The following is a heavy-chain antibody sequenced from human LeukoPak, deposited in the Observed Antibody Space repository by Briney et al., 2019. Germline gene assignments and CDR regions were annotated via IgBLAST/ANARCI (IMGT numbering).Heavy chain of an antibody. CDR3: ARAPYTTGRGDYFDS. CDR2: ISHYRTST. CDR1: GFTFSYYW. D-gene: IGHD2/OR15-2a*01. Sequence: GGSLRLSCAASGFTFSYYWMHWVRQAPGKGLVWVSRISHYRTSTTYADSVKGRFTVSRDNAKNTLYLQMNSLRAEDTAVYYCARAPYTTGRGDYFDSWGQGTLVTLSS. V-gene: IGHV3-74*01. J-gene: IGHJ4*02.